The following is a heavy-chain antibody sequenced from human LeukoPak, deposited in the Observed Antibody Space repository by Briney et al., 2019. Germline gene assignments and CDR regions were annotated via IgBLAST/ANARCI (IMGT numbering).Heavy chain of an antibody. J-gene: IGHJ5*02. D-gene: IGHD2-15*01. CDR3: ARLGEDLAVGVAGYWFDP. CDR1: GYSFPTFW. CDR2: IYPDDSNT. Sequence: GESLKISCRGSGYSFPTFWIGWVRQMPAKGLEWMGIIYPDDSNTRYSPSFQGQVTFSADKSINTAYLQWSSLKASDTAMYYCARLGEDLAVGVAGYWFDPWGQGTLVTVSS. V-gene: IGHV5-51*01.